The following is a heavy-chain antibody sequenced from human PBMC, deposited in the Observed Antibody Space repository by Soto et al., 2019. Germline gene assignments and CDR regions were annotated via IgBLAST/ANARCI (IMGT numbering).Heavy chain of an antibody. CDR2: ILPIFDTT. CDR1: GGIFSSNA. V-gene: IGHV1-69*01. Sequence: QVQLVQSGAEVKKPGSSVKVSCQASGGIFSSNAISWVRQAPGQGLEWMGGILPIFDTTHYAQKFQGRVTITADESTSTAYMELGSLKSEDTAVSDCATGGRGYSSAPRFHWEYWGEGTLVTVSS. CDR3: ATGGRGYSSAPRFHWEY. D-gene: IGHD5-18*01. J-gene: IGHJ4*02.